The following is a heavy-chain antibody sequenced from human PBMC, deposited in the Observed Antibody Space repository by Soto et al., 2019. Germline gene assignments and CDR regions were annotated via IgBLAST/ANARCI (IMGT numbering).Heavy chain of an antibody. CDR3: AKDRKQLGAIYYGMDV. D-gene: IGHD6-6*01. CDR2: ISYDGSNK. Sequence: GGSLSLSCAASGFTFSSYAMSWVRQAPGKGLERVAVISYDGSNKYYADSVKGRFTISRDNSKNTLYLQMNSLRAEDTAVYYCAKDRKQLGAIYYGMDVWGQGTTVTVSS. V-gene: IGHV3-30*18. CDR1: GFTFSSYA. J-gene: IGHJ6*02.